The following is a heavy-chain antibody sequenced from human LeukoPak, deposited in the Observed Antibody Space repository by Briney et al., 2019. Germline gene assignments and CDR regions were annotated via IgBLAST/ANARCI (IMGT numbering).Heavy chain of an antibody. CDR2: INPNSGNR. CDR3: AARRGISVAGPGAFDI. CDR1: GYTFTTLD. Sequence: ASVKVSCKASGYTFTTLDINWVRQATGQGLEWMGWINPNSGNRGYAQKFQGRVTITRDTSISTAYMELSSLKVEDTAMYYCAARRGISVAGPGAFDIWGQGTMVTVSS. D-gene: IGHD6-19*01. V-gene: IGHV1-8*03. J-gene: IGHJ3*02.